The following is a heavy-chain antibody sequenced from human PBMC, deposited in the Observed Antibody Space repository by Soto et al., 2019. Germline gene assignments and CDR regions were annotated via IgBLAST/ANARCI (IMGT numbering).Heavy chain of an antibody. CDR2: IYPGDSDT. CDR3: ARHQTRACSSTSCYGWYAFDI. J-gene: IGHJ3*02. D-gene: IGHD2-2*01. Sequence: PGESLKISCKGSGYSFTSYWIGWVRQMPGKGLEWMGIIYPGDSDTRYSPSFQGQVTISADKSISTAYLQWSSLKASDTAMYYCARHQTRACSSTSCYGWYAFDIWGQGTMVTVSS. CDR1: GYSFTSYW. V-gene: IGHV5-51*01.